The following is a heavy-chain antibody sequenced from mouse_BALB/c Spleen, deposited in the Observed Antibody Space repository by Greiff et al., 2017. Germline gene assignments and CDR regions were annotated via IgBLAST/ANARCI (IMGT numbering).Heavy chain of an antibody. CDR3: SEDSAVYYCSIYFHAMDY. CDR1: YTFS. CDR2: GQGREWIG. V-gene: IGHV1-87*01. Sequence: VKLQGSGPELARPGASVKISCQAFYTFSRRVYFAIRDTNNWMQWVKQGPGQGREWIGAIYPGNGDTSYNQKFKGKATLTADKSSSTAYMQLSSLTSEDSAVYYCSIYFHAMDYWGQGTSVTVSS. J-gene: IGHJ4*01. D-gene: IGHD2-1*01.